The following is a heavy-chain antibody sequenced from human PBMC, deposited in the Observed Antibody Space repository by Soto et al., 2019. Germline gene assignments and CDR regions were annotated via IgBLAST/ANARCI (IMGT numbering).Heavy chain of an antibody. CDR2: IYYSGST. CDR3: ARDRSPYYYYGMDV. Sequence: PSETLSLTCTVSGGSVSSGSYYWSWIRQPPGKGLEWIGYIYYSGSTNYNPSLKSRVTISVDTSKNQFSLKLSSVTAADTAVYYCARDRSPYYYYGMDVWGQGTTVTVSS. D-gene: IGHD3-16*02. J-gene: IGHJ6*02. CDR1: GGSVSSGSYY. V-gene: IGHV4-61*01.